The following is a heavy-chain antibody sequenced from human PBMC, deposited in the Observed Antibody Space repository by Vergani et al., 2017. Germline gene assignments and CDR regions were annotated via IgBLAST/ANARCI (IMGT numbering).Heavy chain of an antibody. D-gene: IGHD6-13*01. CDR2: ISYDGSNK. Sequence: QVQLVESGGGVVQPGRSLRLSCAASGFTFSSYGMHWVRQAPGKGLEWVSVISYDGSNKYYADSVKGRFTISRDNSKNTLYLQMNSLRAEDTAVYYCAKAEQQLVRYYYYYGMDVWGQGTTVTVSS. J-gene: IGHJ6*02. CDR3: AKAEQQLVRYYYYYGMDV. CDR1: GFTFSSYG. V-gene: IGHV3-30*18.